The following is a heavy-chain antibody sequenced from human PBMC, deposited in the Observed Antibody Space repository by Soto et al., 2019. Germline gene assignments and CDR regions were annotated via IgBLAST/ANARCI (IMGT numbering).Heavy chain of an antibody. J-gene: IGHJ6*02. CDR1: GLTVSNAY. V-gene: IGHV3-53*01. CDR3: VRPLPSGRNYGLDV. Sequence: GGSLRLSCAASGLTVSNAYMAWVRQAPGMGLEWISVIYDNGTTYYADSVKGRFTISRDTSTNTLSLQMDSLRAEDTAVYYCVRPLPSGRNYGLDVWGQGTTVTVSS. CDR2: IYDNGTT. D-gene: IGHD3-10*01.